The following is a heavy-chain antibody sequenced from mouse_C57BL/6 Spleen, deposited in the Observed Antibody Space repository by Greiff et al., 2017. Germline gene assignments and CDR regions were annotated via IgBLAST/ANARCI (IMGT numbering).Heavy chain of an antibody. D-gene: IGHD2-10*01. CDR3: ARQAYYGNYRYFDV. V-gene: IGHV5-6*01. Sequence: EVHLVESGGDLVKPGGSLKLSCAASGFTFSSYGMSWVRQTPDKRLEWVATISGGGSYTDYPDSVKGRFTISRDNAKNTLYLQMSSLKSEDTAMYYCARQAYYGNYRYFDVWGTGTTVTVSS. J-gene: IGHJ1*03. CDR2: ISGGGSYT. CDR1: GFTFSSYG.